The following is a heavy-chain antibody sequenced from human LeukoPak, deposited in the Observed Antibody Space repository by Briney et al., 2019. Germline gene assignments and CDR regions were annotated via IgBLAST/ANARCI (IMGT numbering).Heavy chain of an antibody. CDR3: ARDGRYCSTTSCPLAAFDY. J-gene: IGHJ4*02. Sequence: PGGSLRLSCAASGFTFSSYWMNWVRQAPGKGLEWVSYISSSGGIIYYADSVKGRFTISRDNAKNSLSLQMNSLRAEDTAVYYCARDGRYCSTTSCPLAAFDYWGQGTLVTVSS. D-gene: IGHD2-2*01. CDR2: ISSSGGII. CDR1: GFTFSSYW. V-gene: IGHV3-48*04.